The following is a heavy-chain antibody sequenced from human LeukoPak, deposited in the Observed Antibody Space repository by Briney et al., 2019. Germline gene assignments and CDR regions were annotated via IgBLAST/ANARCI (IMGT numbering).Heavy chain of an antibody. CDR1: GFTFSSYA. CDR2: ISGSGGST. D-gene: IGHD2-2*01. V-gene: IGHV3-23*01. CDR3: ARYSVPATIGWGAFDI. J-gene: IGHJ3*02. Sequence: GGSLRLSCAASGFTFSSYAMSWVRQAPGKGLEWVSAISGSGGSTYYADSVKGRFTISRDNSKNTLYLQMNSLRAEDTAVYYCARYSVPATIGWGAFDIWGQGTMVIVS.